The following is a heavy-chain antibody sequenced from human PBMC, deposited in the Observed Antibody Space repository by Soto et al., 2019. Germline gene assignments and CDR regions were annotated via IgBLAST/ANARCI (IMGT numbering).Heavy chain of an antibody. CDR1: GFSFSTYA. D-gene: IGHD1-1*01. Sequence: PGGSLRLSCAASGFSFSTYAMSWVRQAPGKGLEWVSVISKNGDETYYADSVKGRFTISRDSSNNLLHLRISSLRVEDTAVYYCASHVRGLDFYLDSLGRGTL. V-gene: IGHV3-23*01. CDR3: ASHVRGLDFYLDS. J-gene: IGHJ4*02. CDR2: ISKNGDET.